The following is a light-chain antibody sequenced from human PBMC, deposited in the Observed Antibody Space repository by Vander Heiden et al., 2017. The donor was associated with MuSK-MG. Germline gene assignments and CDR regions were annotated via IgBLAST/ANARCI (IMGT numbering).Light chain of an antibody. CDR3: MQALQTPLT. CDR2: LGS. CDR1: QSLLQSNGDNY. Sequence: EIVMTQSPLSLPVTPGEPASISCRSSQSLLQSNGDNYLEWYLQKPGQPPQLLIYLGSNRASGVPDRFSGSGSGTDFTLKISRVEAEDVGVYYCMQALQTPLTFGGGTKVEIK. V-gene: IGKV2-28*01. J-gene: IGKJ4*01.